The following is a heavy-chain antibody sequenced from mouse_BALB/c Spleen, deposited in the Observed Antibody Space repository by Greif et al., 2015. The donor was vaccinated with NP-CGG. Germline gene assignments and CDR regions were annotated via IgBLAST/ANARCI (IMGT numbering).Heavy chain of an antibody. Sequence: VQLQQSGPELVKPGASVKMSCKASGYTFTSYVMHWVKQKPGQGLEWIGYINPYNDGTKYNEKSKGKATLTSDKSSSTAYMELSSLTSEDSAVYYCAGITTVVDYYAMDYWGQGTSVTVSS. CDR2: INPYNDGT. J-gene: IGHJ4*01. CDR1: GYTFTSYV. CDR3: AGITTVVDYYAMDY. D-gene: IGHD1-1*01. V-gene: IGHV1-14*01.